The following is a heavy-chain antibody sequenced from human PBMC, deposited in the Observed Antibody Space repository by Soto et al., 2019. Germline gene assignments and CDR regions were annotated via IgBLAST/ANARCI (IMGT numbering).Heavy chain of an antibody. V-gene: IGHV4-31*03. CDR2: IYYGGST. D-gene: IGHD1-20*01. J-gene: IGHJ6*02. CDR1: GGSISSGGYY. CDR3: ARAKDRGGYKPAYYYYGMDV. Sequence: PSETLSLTCTVSGGSISSGGYYWSWLRQHPGKGLEWIGYIYYGGSTYYNPSLKSRVTISVDTSKNQFSLKLRSVTAADTAVYYCARAKDRGGYKPAYYYYGMDVWGQGTTVTVSS.